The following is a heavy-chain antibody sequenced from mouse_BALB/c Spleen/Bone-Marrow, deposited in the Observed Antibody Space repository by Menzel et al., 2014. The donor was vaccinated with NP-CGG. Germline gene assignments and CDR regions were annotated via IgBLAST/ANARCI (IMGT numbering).Heavy chain of an antibody. CDR2: ISNLAYSI. V-gene: IGHV5-15*02. CDR1: GFTFSDXG. D-gene: IGHD2-1*01. Sequence: DVHLVEPGGGLVQPGGSRKLSCAASGFTFSDXGXAWVRQAPGKGPEWVTFISNLAYSIYYADTVTGRFTISRENAKNTLYLEMSSLRSEDTAMYYCATIYYGNPYAMDYWGQGTSVTVSS. J-gene: IGHJ4*01. CDR3: ATIYYGNPYAMDY.